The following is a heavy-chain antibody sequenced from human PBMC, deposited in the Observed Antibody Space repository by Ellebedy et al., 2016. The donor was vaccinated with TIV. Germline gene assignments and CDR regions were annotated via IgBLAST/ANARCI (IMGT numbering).Heavy chain of an antibody. V-gene: IGHV3-23*01. Sequence: GESLKISXAASGFTFSSYAMSWVRQAPGKGLEWVSAISGSGGSTYYADSVKGRFTISRDNSKNTLYLQMNSLRAEDTAVYYCAKVNIGYYGSGSYRTLDYWGQGTLVTVSS. D-gene: IGHD3-10*01. J-gene: IGHJ4*02. CDR2: ISGSGGST. CDR1: GFTFSSYA. CDR3: AKVNIGYYGSGSYRTLDY.